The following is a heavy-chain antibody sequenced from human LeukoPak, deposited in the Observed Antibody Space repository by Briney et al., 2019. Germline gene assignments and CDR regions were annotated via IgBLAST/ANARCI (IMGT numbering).Heavy chain of an antibody. Sequence: GRSLRLSCAASGFTFSSYAMHWVRQAPGKGLEWVAVISYDGSNKYYADSVKGRFTISRDNSKNTLYLQMNSLRAEDTAVYYCARDPPYYYDSSGYFGAFDIRGQGTMVTVSS. J-gene: IGHJ3*02. CDR3: ARDPPYYYDSSGYFGAFDI. CDR2: ISYDGSNK. CDR1: GFTFSSYA. D-gene: IGHD3-22*01. V-gene: IGHV3-30*04.